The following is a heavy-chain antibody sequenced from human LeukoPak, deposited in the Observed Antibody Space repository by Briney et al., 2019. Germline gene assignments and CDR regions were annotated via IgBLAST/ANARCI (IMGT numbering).Heavy chain of an antibody. CDR1: GFTFNSYA. Sequence: GGSLRLSCAASGFTFNSYAFNWVRQAPGKGLEWVSYISSSGSTIYYADAVKGRFTISRDNSKNTLYLQMNSLRAEDTAVYYCAREGGYDYQGTLDYWGQGTLVTVSS. CDR3: AREGGYDYQGTLDY. J-gene: IGHJ4*02. CDR2: ISSSGSTI. D-gene: IGHD5-12*01. V-gene: IGHV3-48*01.